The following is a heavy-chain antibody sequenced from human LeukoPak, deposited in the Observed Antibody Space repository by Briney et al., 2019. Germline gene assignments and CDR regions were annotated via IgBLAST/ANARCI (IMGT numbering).Heavy chain of an antibody. CDR2: ISSSGST. J-gene: IGHJ3*02. Sequence: SETLSLTCTVSGDSISSGDYYWSWIRQPAGKGLEWIGRISSSGSTNYNPSLKSRVTISVDTSKNQFSLKLSSVTAADTAVYYCARGGSAWGLIDRGNAFDIWGQGTMVTVSS. CDR3: ARGGSAWGLIDRGNAFDI. V-gene: IGHV4-61*02. CDR1: GDSISSGDYY. D-gene: IGHD1-26*01.